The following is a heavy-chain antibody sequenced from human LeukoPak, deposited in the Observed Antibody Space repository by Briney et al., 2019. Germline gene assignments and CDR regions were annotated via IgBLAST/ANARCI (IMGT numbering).Heavy chain of an antibody. Sequence: SVKVSCKASGGTFSSYAISWVRQAPGQGLEWMGGIIPIFGTANYAQKFQGRVTITTDESTSTAYMELSSLRSEDTAVYYCARAINMVRGVKRDAFDIWGQGTMVTVSS. CDR3: ARAINMVRGVKRDAFDI. CDR1: GGTFSSYA. V-gene: IGHV1-69*05. D-gene: IGHD3-10*01. CDR2: IIPIFGTA. J-gene: IGHJ3*02.